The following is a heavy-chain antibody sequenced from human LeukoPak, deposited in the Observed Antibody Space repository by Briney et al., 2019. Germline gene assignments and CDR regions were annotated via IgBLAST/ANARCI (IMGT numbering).Heavy chain of an antibody. CDR2: IYYSGST. D-gene: IGHD5/OR15-5a*01. V-gene: IGHV4-59*01. CDR3: ARMSTGDPQIYYYYYYMDV. Sequence: SETLSLTCTVSGGSISSYYWSWIRQPPGKGLEWIGYIYYSGSTNYNPSLKGRVTISVDTSKNQFSLKLSSVTAADTAVYYCARMSTGDPQIYYYYYYMDVWGKGTTVTVSS. CDR1: GGSISSYY. J-gene: IGHJ6*03.